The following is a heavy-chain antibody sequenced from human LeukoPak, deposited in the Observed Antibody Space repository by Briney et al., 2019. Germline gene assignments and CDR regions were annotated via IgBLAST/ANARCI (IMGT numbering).Heavy chain of an antibody. V-gene: IGHV3-23*01. J-gene: IGHJ4*02. CDR1: GLTFNSHA. D-gene: IGHD3-16*01. Sequence: QSGGSLRLSCAASGLTFNSHAMTWVRQAPGKGLEWVSATSGIGGSTFYADFVKGRFTISRDNSKNTLYLQMNTLRPEDTALYYCAKSSKAVMYYFDYWGQGTLVTVSS. CDR2: TSGIGGST. CDR3: AKSSKAVMYYFDY.